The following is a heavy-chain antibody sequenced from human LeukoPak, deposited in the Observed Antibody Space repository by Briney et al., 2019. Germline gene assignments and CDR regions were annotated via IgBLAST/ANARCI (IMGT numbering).Heavy chain of an antibody. CDR1: GGPISNSY. D-gene: IGHD6-19*01. J-gene: IGHJ4*02. CDR2: IFYTGST. Sequence: SETLSLTCTVSGGPISNSYWTWIRQPPGKGLEWIGYIFYTGSTNYNPSLKSRVTISVDTSKTQFSLNLSSVTAADTAVYSCARGNGWYPDWGQGTLVTVSS. V-gene: IGHV4-59*01. CDR3: ARGNGWYPD.